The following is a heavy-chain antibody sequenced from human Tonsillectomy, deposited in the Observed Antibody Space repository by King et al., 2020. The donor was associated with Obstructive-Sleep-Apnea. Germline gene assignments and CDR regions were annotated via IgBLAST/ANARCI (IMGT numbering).Heavy chain of an antibody. J-gene: IGHJ4*02. CDR1: GGSLSSYY. CDR3: ARARIDPLQPPAAHFDY. D-gene: IGHD2-2*01. Sequence: QLQESGPGLVKPSETLSLTCTVSGGSLSSYYWRLIRQPPGKGLEWIGYFFSRGSTNYNPSLKGRVTMSLDTSKKPFSLELGSVTAADMALYYCARARIDPLQPPAAHFDYWGQGTLVTVSS. V-gene: IGHV4-59*01. CDR2: FFSRGST.